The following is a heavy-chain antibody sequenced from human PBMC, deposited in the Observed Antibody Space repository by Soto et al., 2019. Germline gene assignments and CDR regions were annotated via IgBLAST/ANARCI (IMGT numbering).Heavy chain of an antibody. CDR1: GGSISSGDYY. CDR3: ATYYYDSSGYYYFDY. J-gene: IGHJ4*02. V-gene: IGHV4-30-4*01. CDR2: IYYSGST. D-gene: IGHD3-22*01. Sequence: SETLSLTCTVYGGSISSGDYYWSWIRQPPGKGLEWIGYIYYSGSTYYNPSLKSRVTISVDTSKNQFSLKLSSVTAADTAVYYCATYYYDSSGYYYFDYWGQGTLVTVSS.